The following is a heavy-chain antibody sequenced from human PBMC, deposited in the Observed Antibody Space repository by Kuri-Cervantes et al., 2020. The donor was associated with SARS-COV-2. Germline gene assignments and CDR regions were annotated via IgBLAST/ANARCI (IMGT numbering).Heavy chain of an antibody. CDR3: ARDGWGSPFDY. Sequence: GGSLRLSCAASGFIFSSYEMNWVRQAPGKGLEWVSYISSSGSTIYYADSVKGRFTISRDNAKNSLYLQMNSLRAEDTAVYYCARDGWGSPFDYWGQGTLVTVSS. D-gene: IGHD7-27*01. CDR1: GFIFSSYE. CDR2: ISSSGSTI. J-gene: IGHJ4*02. V-gene: IGHV3-48*03.